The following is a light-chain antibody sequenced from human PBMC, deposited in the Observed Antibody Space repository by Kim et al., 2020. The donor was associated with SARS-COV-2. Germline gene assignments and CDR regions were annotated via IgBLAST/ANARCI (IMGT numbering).Light chain of an antibody. Sequence: LSPRERGALACRASQSDGSYLAWYQQKPGQAPGLLIYGASTRATGVPARISGSGYGTEFTLTISSLQSEDFAVYYCQQYNNWPLTFGGGTKVDIK. CDR1: QSDGSY. V-gene: IGKV3-15*01. CDR3: QQYNNWPLT. J-gene: IGKJ4*01. CDR2: GAS.